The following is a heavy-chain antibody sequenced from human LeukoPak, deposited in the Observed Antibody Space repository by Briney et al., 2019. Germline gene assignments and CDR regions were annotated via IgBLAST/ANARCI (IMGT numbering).Heavy chain of an antibody. V-gene: IGHV3-33*06. CDR1: GFTFSSYG. Sequence: GGSLRLSCAASGFTFSSYGMHWVRQAPGKGLEWVAVIWYDGSNKYYADSVKGRFTISRDNSKNTLYLQMNSLRAEDTAVYYCAKGPPTGSPDAFDIWGQGTMVTVSS. CDR3: AKGPPTGSPDAFDI. J-gene: IGHJ3*02. D-gene: IGHD6-13*01. CDR2: IWYDGSNK.